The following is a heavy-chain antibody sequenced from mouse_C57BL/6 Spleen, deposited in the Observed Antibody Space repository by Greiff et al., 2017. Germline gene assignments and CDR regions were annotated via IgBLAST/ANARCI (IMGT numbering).Heavy chain of an antibody. J-gene: IGHJ2*01. CDR3: AREFTTVRGVDFCY. CDR2: IYPGGGYT. V-gene: IGHV1-63*01. CDR1: GYSFTNYW. Sequence: QVQLKQSGAELVRPGPSVKMSCTASGYSFTNYWIGWAKQRPGHGLEWIGDIYPGGGYTNYNEKFKGKATLTADKSSSTAYMQFSSLTSKDSAIYYCAREFTTVRGVDFCYWGQGTTLTVAS. D-gene: IGHD2-12*01.